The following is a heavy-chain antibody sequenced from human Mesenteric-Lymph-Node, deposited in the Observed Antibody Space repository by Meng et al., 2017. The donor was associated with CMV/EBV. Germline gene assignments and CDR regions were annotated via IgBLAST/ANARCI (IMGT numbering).Heavy chain of an antibody. D-gene: IGHD1-1*01. V-gene: IGHV1-69*05. CDR1: GYSFRTYG. J-gene: IGHJ5*02. Sequence: SVKVSCKASGYSFRTYGITWVRQAPGQGLEWMGGSIPIFGTTKSAQKFRDRVTISTDDSSNTAYMELNSLTSDDTAVYYCAREVGVQNWNGEKWFDPWGQGTLVTVSS. CDR3: AREVGVQNWNGEKWFDP. CDR2: SIPIFGTT.